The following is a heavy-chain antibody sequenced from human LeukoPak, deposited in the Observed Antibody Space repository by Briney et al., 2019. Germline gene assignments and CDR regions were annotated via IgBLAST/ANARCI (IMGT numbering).Heavy chain of an antibody. V-gene: IGHV3-48*01. CDR1: GFTFSTYS. Sequence: GGSLRLSCAASGFTFSTYSMNWVRQAPGKGLEWVSYISSSLSSIYYADSVKGRFTISRDNAKNSLYLQMSSLRREDTAVYFCVRGPRYSGYDYFDYWGQGTLVTVSS. CDR3: VRGPRYSGYDYFDY. D-gene: IGHD5-12*01. CDR2: ISSSLSSI. J-gene: IGHJ4*02.